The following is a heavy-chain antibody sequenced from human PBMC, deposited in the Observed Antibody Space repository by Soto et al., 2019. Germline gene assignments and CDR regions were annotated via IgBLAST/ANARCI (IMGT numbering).Heavy chain of an antibody. CDR2: ISGSADST. Sequence: GGSLRLSCAASGFSFSSFAMNWVRQAPGKGLEWVSIISGSADSTFYADSVKGRFTISRDNSKSTLYLQINSLRAEDTAVYYCTTRIAAAGNDYWGQGTLVTVSS. CDR3: TTRIAAAGNDY. J-gene: IGHJ4*02. CDR1: GFSFSSFA. V-gene: IGHV3-23*01. D-gene: IGHD6-13*01.